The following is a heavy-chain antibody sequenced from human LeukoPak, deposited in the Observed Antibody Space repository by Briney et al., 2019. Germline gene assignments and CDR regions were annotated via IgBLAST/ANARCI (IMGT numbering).Heavy chain of an antibody. J-gene: IGHJ4*02. D-gene: IGHD3/OR15-3a*01. CDR1: GYTFTGYY. Sequence: ASVKASCKASGYTFTGYYMHWVRQAPGQGLEWMGWINPNSGGTNYAQKFQGRVTMTRDTSISTAYMELSRLRSDDTAVYYCARDPGTGASFDYWGQGTLVTVSS. CDR3: ARDPGTGASFDY. CDR2: INPNSGGT. V-gene: IGHV1-2*02.